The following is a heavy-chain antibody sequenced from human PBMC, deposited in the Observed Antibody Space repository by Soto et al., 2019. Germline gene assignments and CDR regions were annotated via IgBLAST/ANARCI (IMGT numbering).Heavy chain of an antibody. V-gene: IGHV1-18*01. CDR2: IQTDTGHP. Sequence: QVQLVQSGPEVKKPGASVKVSCKASGYTFLKYGINWVRQAPGQGLEWMGGIQTDTGHPNVAQKFQDRVTMTTDTSTGTAYMEMRSLRSGDTATYYCAKDRGYGYRFDPWGQGNLVTVSS. J-gene: IGHJ5*02. CDR3: AKDRGYGYRFDP. CDR1: GYTFLKYG. D-gene: IGHD3-16*01.